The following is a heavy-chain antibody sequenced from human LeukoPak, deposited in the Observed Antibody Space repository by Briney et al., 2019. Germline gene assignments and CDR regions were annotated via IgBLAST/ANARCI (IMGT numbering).Heavy chain of an antibody. CDR3: ARNKDSSGYLFDY. D-gene: IGHD3-22*01. CDR1: GFTFSSYG. CDR2: IWYDGSNK. J-gene: IGHJ4*02. Sequence: PGGSLRLSCAASGFTFSSYGMHWVRQAPGKGLEWVAVIWYDGSNKYYADSVKGRFTISRDNSKNTLYLQVNSLRAEDTAVYYCARNKDSSGYLFDYWGQGTLVTVSS. V-gene: IGHV3-33*01.